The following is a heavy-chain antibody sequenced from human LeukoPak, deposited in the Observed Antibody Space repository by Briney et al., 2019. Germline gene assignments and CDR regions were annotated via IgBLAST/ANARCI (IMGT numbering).Heavy chain of an antibody. CDR2: IRSKAYGGTT. V-gene: IGHV3-49*04. CDR1: GFTFSNYW. CDR3: TRFDYGVTMYNWFDP. Sequence: GGSLRLSCAASGFTFSNYWMNWVRQAPGKGLEWVGFIRSKAYGGTTEYAASVKGRFTISRDDSKSIAYLQMNSLKTEDTTVYYCTRFDYGVTMYNWFDPWGQGTLVTVSS. J-gene: IGHJ5*02. D-gene: IGHD4/OR15-4a*01.